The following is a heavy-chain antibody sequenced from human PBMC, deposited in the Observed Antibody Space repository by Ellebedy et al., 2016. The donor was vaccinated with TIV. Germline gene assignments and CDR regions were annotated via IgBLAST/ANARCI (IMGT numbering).Heavy chain of an antibody. CDR2: INQDGNEK. CDR1: GFTFSNSW. J-gene: IGHJ4*02. CDR3: ARDAASGKTDY. V-gene: IGHV3-7*01. D-gene: IGHD6-13*01. Sequence: GESLKISCVASGFTFSNSWMSWVRQAPGKGLEWLANINQDGNEKNHVDSVKGRFPISRDNAKNSLYLQMNSLRADDTALYYSARDAASGKTDYWGQGTLVTVSS.